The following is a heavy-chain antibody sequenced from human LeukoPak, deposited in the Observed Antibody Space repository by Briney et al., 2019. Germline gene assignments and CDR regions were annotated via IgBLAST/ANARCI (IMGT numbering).Heavy chain of an antibody. J-gene: IGHJ6*02. V-gene: IGHV4-34*01. CDR1: GGSFSDYF. CDR3: ARDVVVVPAAIHYGMDV. D-gene: IGHD2-2*01. CDR2: INHSGRT. Sequence: SETLSLTCAVYGGSFSDYFWGWIRQPPGKGLEGIGDINHSGRTYYNPSLKSRVTISVDTSKNQFSLTLSSVTAADTAVYYCARDVVVVPAAIHYGMDVWGQGTTVTVSS.